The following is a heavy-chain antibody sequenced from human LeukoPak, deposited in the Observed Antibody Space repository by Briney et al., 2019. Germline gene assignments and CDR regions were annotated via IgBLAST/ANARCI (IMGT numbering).Heavy chain of an antibody. Sequence: GGSPRLSCAASGFAFSAYWMHWVRQAPGKGLEWVSRINEDATTISYADSVKGRFIISRDNSKKSLYLQMNNLRAEDTAVYYCVRDLVFVWTPGDDFDFWGQGTLVTVSS. CDR3: VRDLVFVWTPGDDFDF. CDR2: INEDATTI. J-gene: IGHJ4*02. V-gene: IGHV3-74*01. CDR1: GFAFSAYW. D-gene: IGHD3-16*01.